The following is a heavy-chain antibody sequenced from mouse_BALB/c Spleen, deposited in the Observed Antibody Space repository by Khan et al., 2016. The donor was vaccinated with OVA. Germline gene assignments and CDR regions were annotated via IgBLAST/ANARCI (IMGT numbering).Heavy chain of an antibody. CDR1: GYSITSDYA. D-gene: IGHD1-1*01. Sequence: EVQLQESGPGLVKPSQSLSLTCTVTGYSITSDYAWNWIRQFPGNKLEWMGYISYSGSNSYNPSLNSRISITRDTSKNQFFLQLNSVTTDDTATYYCARGNYYGYAMDYWGQGTSVTVSS. CDR2: ISYSGSN. CDR3: ARGNYYGYAMDY. J-gene: IGHJ4*01. V-gene: IGHV3-2*02.